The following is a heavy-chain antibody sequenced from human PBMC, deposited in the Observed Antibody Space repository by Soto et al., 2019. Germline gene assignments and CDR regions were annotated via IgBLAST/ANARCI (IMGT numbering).Heavy chain of an antibody. CDR3: ARDGGRHSGGIDY. Sequence: QVQLVQSGAEVKKPGSSVKVSCKASGGTFSSYSINWVRQAPGQGLEWMGEISPIFGTANYAQKVQGRVTITADESTSTAYLELSSLRSEDTAVYYCARDGGRHSGGIDYWGQGTLVTVSS. D-gene: IGHD1-26*01. J-gene: IGHJ4*02. CDR1: GGTFSSYS. CDR2: ISPIFGTA. V-gene: IGHV1-69*01.